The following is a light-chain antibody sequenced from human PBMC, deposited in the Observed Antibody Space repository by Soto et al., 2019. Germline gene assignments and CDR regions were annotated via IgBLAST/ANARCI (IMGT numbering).Light chain of an antibody. Sequence: QSVLTQPHSVSGSPGQSVTISCTGTSSDVGGYNYVSWYQQHPGKAPKLMIYDVSKRPSGVPDRFSGSKSGNTASLTISGLQAEDEADYYCCSYAGSPWVFGGGTKVTVL. V-gene: IGLV2-11*01. CDR2: DVS. J-gene: IGLJ3*02. CDR3: CSYAGSPWV. CDR1: SSDVGGYNY.